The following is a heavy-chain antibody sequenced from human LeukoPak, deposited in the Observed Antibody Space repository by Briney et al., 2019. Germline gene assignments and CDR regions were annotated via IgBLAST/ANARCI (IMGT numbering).Heavy chain of an antibody. D-gene: IGHD2-8*01. CDR3: ARDYIETVSCASGVCYTGRFDP. V-gene: IGHV4-31*03. CDR1: GASVSRGDYY. Sequence: SETLSLTCTVSGASVSRGDYYWSWVRQLPGKGLGWIGYIHYSGPTYSNPSLQSRVTLSVDTSNNLLSLRLSSVTSADTAVYYCARDYIETVSCASGVCYTGRFDPWGQGTLVTVSS. CDR2: IHYSGPT. J-gene: IGHJ5*02.